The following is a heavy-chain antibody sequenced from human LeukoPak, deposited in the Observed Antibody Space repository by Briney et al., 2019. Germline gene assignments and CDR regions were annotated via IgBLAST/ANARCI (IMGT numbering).Heavy chain of an antibody. J-gene: IGHJ4*02. CDR3: ARAGSSSWYICD. V-gene: IGHV3-7*03. Sequence: PGRSLRLSCAASGFTFSSYGMHWVRQAPGKGLEWVAIIKQDGSERYYVDSVKGRFTISRDNAKNSLYLQMNSLRAEDTAVYYCARAGSSSWYICDWGRGTLVTVSS. D-gene: IGHD6-13*01. CDR2: IKQDGSER. CDR1: GFTFSSYG.